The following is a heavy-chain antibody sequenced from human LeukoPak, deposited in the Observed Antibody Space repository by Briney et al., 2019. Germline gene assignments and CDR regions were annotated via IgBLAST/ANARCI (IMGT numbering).Heavy chain of an antibody. CDR1: GGSISHYY. Sequence: ASETLSLTCTVSGGSISHYYWSWIRQPPGKGLEWIGYINYSGSTDYNPSLKSRVTISVDTSKNQFSLKLSSVTAADTAVYYCVRGSTLRHYQYWGQGTLVTVSS. D-gene: IGHD3-16*01. CDR3: VRGSTLRHYQY. V-gene: IGHV4-59*08. J-gene: IGHJ4*02. CDR2: INYSGST.